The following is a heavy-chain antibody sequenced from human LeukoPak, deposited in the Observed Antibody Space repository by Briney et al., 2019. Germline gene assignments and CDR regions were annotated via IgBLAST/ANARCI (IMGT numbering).Heavy chain of an antibody. D-gene: IGHD6-19*01. J-gene: IGHJ4*02. CDR1: GGTFSSYA. V-gene: IGHV1-69*04. CDR3: ARYLSSGWVDY. CDR2: IIPIPGIA. Sequence: ASVKVSCKASGGTFSSYAISWVRQAPGQGLEWMGRIIPIPGIANYAQKFQGRVTITADKSTSTAYMELSSLRSEDTAVYYCARYLSSGWVDYWGQGTLVTVSS.